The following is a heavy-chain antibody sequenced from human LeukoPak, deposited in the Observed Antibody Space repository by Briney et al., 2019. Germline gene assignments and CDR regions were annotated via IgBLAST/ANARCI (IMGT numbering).Heavy chain of an antibody. CDR3: AKSDYYDESGHPSSFEY. J-gene: IGHJ4*02. CDR2: VSGSGDTT. CDR1: GFPFSSYG. Sequence: GGSLRLSCAASGFPFSSYGMSWVRQPPGKGLKWVSGVSGSGDTTYYADSVKGRFTISRDNSKNTLYLQMDSLRAEDAAVYYCAKSDYYDESGHPSSFEYWGQGTLVTVSS. D-gene: IGHD3-16*01. V-gene: IGHV3-23*01.